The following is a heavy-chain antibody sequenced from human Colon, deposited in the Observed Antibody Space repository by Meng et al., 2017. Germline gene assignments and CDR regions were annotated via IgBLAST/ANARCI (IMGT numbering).Heavy chain of an antibody. J-gene: IGHJ6*02. CDR2: ISSSSSDI. Sequence: GGSLRLSCAASGFTFSSYSMNWVRQAPGKGLEWVSSISSSSSDIYYADSVKGRFTITRDNAKNSLYLQMNSLRAEDTAVYYCARDSGLGYCSGGSCYYYYGMDVWGQGTTVTVSS. V-gene: IGHV3-21*01. CDR3: ARDSGLGYCSGGSCYYYYGMDV. D-gene: IGHD2-15*01. CDR1: GFTFSSYS.